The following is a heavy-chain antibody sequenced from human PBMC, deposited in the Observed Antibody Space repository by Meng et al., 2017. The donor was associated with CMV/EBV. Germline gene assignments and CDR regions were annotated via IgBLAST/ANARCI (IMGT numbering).Heavy chain of an antibody. J-gene: IGHJ6*02. D-gene: IGHD2-2*02. CDR3: ARVKCSSTSCYIRDYYYGMDV. V-gene: IGHV3-33*01. CDR1: GLTFSSYG. CDR2: IWYDGSNK. Sequence: GGSLRLSCAASGLTFSSYGMHWVRQAPGKGLEWVAVIWYDGSNKYYADSVKGRFTISRDNSKNTLYLQMNSLRAEDTAVYYCARVKCSSTSCYIRDYYYGMDVWGQGTTVTVSS.